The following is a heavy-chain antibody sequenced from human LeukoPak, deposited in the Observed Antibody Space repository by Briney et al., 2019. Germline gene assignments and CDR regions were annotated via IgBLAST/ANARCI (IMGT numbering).Heavy chain of an antibody. D-gene: IGHD2-2*01. CDR3: ARPQPRHLGDFDI. J-gene: IGHJ3*02. CDR2: IYSGGST. V-gene: IGHV3-66*02. CDR1: GFTVSSNY. Sequence: GGSLRLSCAASGFTVSSNYMNWVRQAPGKGLEWVSVIYSGGSTYYYDSVNGRFTIVRNNSKNTLYLQMNSLRAEETAVYYCARPQPRHLGDFDIWGQGTMVTVSS.